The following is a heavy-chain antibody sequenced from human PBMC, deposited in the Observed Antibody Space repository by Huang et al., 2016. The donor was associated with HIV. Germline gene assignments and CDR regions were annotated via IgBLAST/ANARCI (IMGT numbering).Heavy chain of an antibody. CDR2: VNDRGAT. CDR3: ARQWTILEWLLGLDV. V-gene: IGHV4-34*02. D-gene: IGHD3-3*01. Sequence: QMQLQQRGAGLLKPSETLSLTCGVSGGSFTGNYLTWIRQAPGKGLEWIGEVNDRGATNYSPSLNRRVTISLDKSNRELSLNLRSVTAADTAVYYCARQWTILEWLLGLDVWGQGTTVIVSS. J-gene: IGHJ6*02. CDR1: GGSFTGNY.